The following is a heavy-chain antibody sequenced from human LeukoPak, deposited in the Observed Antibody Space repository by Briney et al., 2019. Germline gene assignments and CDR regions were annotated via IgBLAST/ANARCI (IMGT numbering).Heavy chain of an antibody. D-gene: IGHD3-3*01. V-gene: IGHV4-59*01. Sequence: SETLSLTCTVSGGSISSYYWSWIRQPPGKGLEWIGYIYYSGSTNYNPSLKSRVTISVDTSKNQFSLKLSSVTAADTAVYYCARVRGQATFGVVISYYFDYWGQGTLVTVSS. J-gene: IGHJ4*02. CDR3: ARVRGQATFGVVISYYFDY. CDR1: GGSISSYY. CDR2: IYYSGST.